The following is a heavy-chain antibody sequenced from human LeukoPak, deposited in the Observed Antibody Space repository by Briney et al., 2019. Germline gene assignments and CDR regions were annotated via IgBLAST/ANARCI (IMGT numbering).Heavy chain of an antibody. CDR1: GFTFSSYG. Sequence: PGRSLRLSCAAPGFTFSSYGMHWVRQAPGKGLEWVAVIWYDGSNKYYADSVKGRFTISRDNSKNTLYLQMNSLRAEDTAVYYCAREYREYYYYGMDVWGQGTTVTVSS. CDR2: IWYDGSNK. J-gene: IGHJ6*02. CDR3: AREYREYYYYGMDV. D-gene: IGHD5-12*01. V-gene: IGHV3-33*01.